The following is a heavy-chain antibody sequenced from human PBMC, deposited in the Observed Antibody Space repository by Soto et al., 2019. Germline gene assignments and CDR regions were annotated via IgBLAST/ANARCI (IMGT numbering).Heavy chain of an antibody. Sequence: QVQLVESGGGVVQPGRSLRLSCAASGFTFSNYGMHWVRQAPGKGLEWVAVILNDGSNRYHADSVKDRFTISRDNSKNTQYLRMNRLRAEETAVYYGARDDEYSGNGMDVWGQGTTVTVS. J-gene: IGHJ6*02. CDR3: ARDDEYSGNGMDV. V-gene: IGHV3-33*01. CDR1: GFTFSNYG. CDR2: ILNDGSNR. D-gene: IGHD3-10*01.